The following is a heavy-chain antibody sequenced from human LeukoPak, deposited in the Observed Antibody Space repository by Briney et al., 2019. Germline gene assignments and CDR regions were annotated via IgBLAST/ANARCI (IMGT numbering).Heavy chain of an antibody. V-gene: IGHV1-2*02. Sequence: ASVKVSCKASGYTFTCYYMHWVRQAPGQGLEWMGWINPNSGGTNYAQKFQGRVTMTRDTSISTAYMELSRLRSDDTAVYYCARAQSPYYDSSGYYGIFDYWGQGTLVTVSS. CDR3: ARAQSPYYDSSGYYGIFDY. J-gene: IGHJ4*02. CDR1: GYTFTCYY. D-gene: IGHD3-22*01. CDR2: INPNSGGT.